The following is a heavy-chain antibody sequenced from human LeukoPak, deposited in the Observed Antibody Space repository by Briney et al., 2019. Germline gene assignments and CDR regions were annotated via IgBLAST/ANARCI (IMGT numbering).Heavy chain of an antibody. D-gene: IGHD6-19*01. Sequence: GGSLRLSCAASGFTFSSYWMSWVRQAPGKGLEWVANIKQDGSEKYYVDSVKGRFTISRDNAKNSLYLQMNSLRAEDTAVYYWAREVNRSGWSWFFDYWGQATLVT. CDR3: AREVNRSGWSWFFDY. CDR1: GFTFSSYW. J-gene: IGHJ4*02. V-gene: IGHV3-7*01. CDR2: IKQDGSEK.